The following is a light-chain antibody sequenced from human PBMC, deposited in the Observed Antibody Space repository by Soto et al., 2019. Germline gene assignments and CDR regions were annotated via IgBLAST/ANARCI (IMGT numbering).Light chain of an antibody. CDR2: GAS. J-gene: IGKJ4*01. V-gene: IGKV3-20*01. CDR1: QSVSNNY. CDR3: QQHASLPVT. Sequence: IGLTGAPCRLAWSPGDSASLSYRASQSVSNNYLAWHQQRPGQAPRLLIFGASNRATGVPDRFTGSASGTDFTLTTCRLQPEDFAFYFSQQHASLPVTFGGGTKVDIK.